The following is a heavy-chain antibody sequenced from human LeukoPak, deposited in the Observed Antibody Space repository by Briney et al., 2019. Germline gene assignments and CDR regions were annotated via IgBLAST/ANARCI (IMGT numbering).Heavy chain of an antibody. V-gene: IGHV3-23*01. CDR2: ISGSGGRT. J-gene: IGHJ4*02. Sequence: GGSLRLSCAASGFTFSIHAMSWVRQAPGKGMGWVSAISGSGGRTYYADSVQGRFTISRDNSKNTLYLQMNSLRAEDTAVYYCAKDLKRPSATPRDYWGQGTLVTVSS. CDR3: AKDLKRPSATPRDY. CDR1: GFTFSIHA. D-gene: IGHD2-15*01.